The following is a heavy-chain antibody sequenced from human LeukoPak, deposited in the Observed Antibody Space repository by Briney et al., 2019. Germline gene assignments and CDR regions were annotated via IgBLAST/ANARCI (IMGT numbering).Heavy chain of an antibody. CDR1: GFTFSNYW. Sequence: GGSLRLSCAASGFTFSNYWVHWVRHAPGKGLVWVSRINRDGSTTKYADSVKGRFTVSRDNAKNTLNLQMNSLRAEDTAVYYCARDKKSGESSEVDYWGQGTLVTVSS. V-gene: IGHV3-74*03. CDR2: INRDGSTT. D-gene: IGHD3-10*01. CDR3: ARDKKSGESSEVDY. J-gene: IGHJ4*02.